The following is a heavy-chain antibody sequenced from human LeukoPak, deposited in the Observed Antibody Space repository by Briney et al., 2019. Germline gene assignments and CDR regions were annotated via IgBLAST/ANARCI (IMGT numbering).Heavy chain of an antibody. CDR3: ARDNSGYDRVAYYYMDV. CDR1: GYTFTGYY. D-gene: IGHD5-12*01. V-gene: IGHV1-69*13. J-gene: IGHJ6*03. CDR2: IIPIFGTA. Sequence: SVKVSCKASGYTFTGYYMHWVRQAPGQGLEWMGGIIPIFGTANYAQKFQGRVTITADESTSTAYMELSSLRSEDTAVYYCARDNSGYDRVAYYYMDVWGKGTTVTISS.